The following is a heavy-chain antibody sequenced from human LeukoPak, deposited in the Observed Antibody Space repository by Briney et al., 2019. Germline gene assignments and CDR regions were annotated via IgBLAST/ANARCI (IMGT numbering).Heavy chain of an antibody. D-gene: IGHD4-23*01. Sequence: ASETLSLTCAVYGGSFSGYYWSWIRQPPGKGLEWIGEINHSGSTNYNPSLKSRVTISVDTSKNQFSLKLSSVTAADTAVYYCARRPVRGYGGNRNYFDYWGQGTLVTVSS. CDR3: ARRPVRGYGGNRNYFDY. V-gene: IGHV4-34*01. CDR2: INHSGST. J-gene: IGHJ4*02. CDR1: GGSFSGYY.